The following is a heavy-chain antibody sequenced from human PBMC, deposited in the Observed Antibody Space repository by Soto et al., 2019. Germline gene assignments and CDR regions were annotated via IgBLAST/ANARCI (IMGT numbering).Heavy chain of an antibody. CDR3: AKGADYASAPADI. V-gene: IGHV1-46*01. D-gene: IGHD2-2*01. CDR2: INPSGGGT. CDR1: GSTFTSYY. Sequence: SVQVSCKASGSTFTSYYLHWVRQAPGQGLEWMGIINPSGGGTSYAQKFQGRITMTRDTSTSTVYMQLSSLTSEDTAVYFCAKGADYASAPADIWGQGTLVTVSS. J-gene: IGHJ4*02.